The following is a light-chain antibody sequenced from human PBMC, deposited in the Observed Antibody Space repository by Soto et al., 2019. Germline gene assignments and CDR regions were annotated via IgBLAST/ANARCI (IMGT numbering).Light chain of an antibody. CDR2: GAS. CDR3: QQYNNWPPYT. CDR1: QSVRSSY. Sequence: ESVLTQSPGTLSLSPGERATLSCRASQSVRSSYLAWYQQKPGQAPRLLIYGASSKATSIPDRCSGSGSGTDFTLTISRLDPEDFAVYYGQQYNNWPPYTFGQGNKLESK. J-gene: IGKJ2*01. V-gene: IGKV3-20*01.